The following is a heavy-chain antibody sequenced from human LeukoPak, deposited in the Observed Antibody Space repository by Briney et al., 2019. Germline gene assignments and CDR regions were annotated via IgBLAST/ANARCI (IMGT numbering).Heavy chain of an antibody. CDR1: GYTFTGYY. CDR2: INPNSGGT. J-gene: IGHJ4*02. CDR3: AREYSSSSAGFDY. Sequence: GASVKVSCKASGYTFTGYYMHGVRQAPGQGLEWMGWINPNSGGTNYAQKFQGRVTMTRDTSISTAYMELSRLRSDDTAVYYCAREYSSSSAGFDYWGQGTLVTVSS. D-gene: IGHD6-6*01. V-gene: IGHV1-2*02.